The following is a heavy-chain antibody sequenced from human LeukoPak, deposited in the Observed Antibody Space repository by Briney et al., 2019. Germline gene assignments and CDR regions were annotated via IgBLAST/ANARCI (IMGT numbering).Heavy chain of an antibody. CDR2: ISAYNGNT. V-gene: IGHV1-18*01. J-gene: IGHJ6*03. CDR1: GYTFTSYG. Sequence: GASVKVSCKASGYTFTSYGISWVRQAPGQGLEWMGCISAYNGNTNYAQKLQGRVTMTTDTSTSTAYMELRSLRSDDTAVYYCARDGYYDFWSGPSSVPYYYYYMDVWGKGTTVTVSS. CDR3: ARDGYYDFWSGPSSVPYYYYYMDV. D-gene: IGHD3-3*01.